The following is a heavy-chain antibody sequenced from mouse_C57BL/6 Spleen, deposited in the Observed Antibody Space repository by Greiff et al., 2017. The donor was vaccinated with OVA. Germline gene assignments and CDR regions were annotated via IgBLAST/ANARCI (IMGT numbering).Heavy chain of an antibody. D-gene: IGHD2-13*01. Sequence: QVQLKQPGAELVRPGSSVKLSCKASGYTFTSSWMHWVKQRPIQGLEWIGNIDPSDSETHYTQKFKDKATLTVDKSSSTAYMQLSSLTSEDAAFYYCAKGESNAMDYWGQGTSVTVSS. J-gene: IGHJ4*01. CDR1: GYTFTSSW. V-gene: IGHV1-52*01. CDR2: IDPSDSET. CDR3: AKGESNAMDY.